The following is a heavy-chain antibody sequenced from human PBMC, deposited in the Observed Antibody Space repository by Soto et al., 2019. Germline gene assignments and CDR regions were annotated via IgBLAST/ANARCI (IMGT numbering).Heavy chain of an antibody. CDR1: GGSISSYC. CDR3: ARHSGGYNGFDFSY. J-gene: IGHJ4*02. V-gene: IGHV4-59*08. CDR2: IYYTGST. Sequence: SETLSLTCAVSGGSISSYCWSWIRQPPGKGLEWIGEIYYTGSTNYNPSLKSRVTISVDTSKNQFSLKLTSVTAADTAVYYCARHSGGYNGFDFSYWGQGALVTVSS. D-gene: IGHD5-12*01.